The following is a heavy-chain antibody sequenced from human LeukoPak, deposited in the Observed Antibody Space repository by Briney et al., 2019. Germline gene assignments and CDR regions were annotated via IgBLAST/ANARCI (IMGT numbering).Heavy chain of an antibody. V-gene: IGHV4-59*02. CDR3: ARDGPFDGISQHHAFDI. J-gene: IGHJ3*02. D-gene: IGHD1-1*01. Sequence: PSETLSLTCSVSGGSVSSYFWSWIRQPPGKGLEWIGYIFYSGSTNYNPSLKSRVTISVDTSKNQFSLKLTSVSAADTAVYYCARDGPFDGISQHHAFDIWGQGTMVTVSS. CDR2: IFYSGST. CDR1: GGSVSSYF.